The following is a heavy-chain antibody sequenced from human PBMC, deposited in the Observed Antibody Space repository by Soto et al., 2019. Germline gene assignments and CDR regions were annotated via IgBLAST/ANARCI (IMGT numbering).Heavy chain of an antibody. CDR3: ARWGGTSDWSRTSWYIGPSYYYYGMDV. CDR2: IIPIFGTA. J-gene: IGHJ6*02. CDR1: GGTFSSYA. D-gene: IGHD2-2*02. Sequence: ASVKVSCKASGGTFSSYAISWVRQAPGQGLERMGGIIPIFGTANYAQKFQGRVTITADESTSTAYMELISLRSEDTAVYYCARWGGTSDWSRTSWYIGPSYYYYGMDVWGQGTTVTVCS. V-gene: IGHV1-69*13.